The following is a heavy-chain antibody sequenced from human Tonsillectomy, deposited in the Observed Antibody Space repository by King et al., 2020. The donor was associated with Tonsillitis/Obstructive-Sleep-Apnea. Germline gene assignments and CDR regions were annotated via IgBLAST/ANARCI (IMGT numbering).Heavy chain of an antibody. CDR3: ARDHPMGRYWYFDL. V-gene: IGHV3-48*02. CDR1: GFTFSSDS. Sequence: VQLVESGGGLVQPGGFLRLSCAASGFTFSSDSLNWVRQAPGKGLEWVSYISSSSSTIYYADSVKGRFTISRDNAKNSLYLQMNSLRDEDTAVYYCARDHPMGRYWYFDLWGRGTLVTVSS. D-gene: IGHD2-8*01. J-gene: IGHJ2*01. CDR2: ISSSSSTI.